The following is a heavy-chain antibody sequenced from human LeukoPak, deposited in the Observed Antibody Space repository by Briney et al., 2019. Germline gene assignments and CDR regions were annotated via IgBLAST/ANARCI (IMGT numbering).Heavy chain of an antibody. J-gene: IGHJ5*02. V-gene: IGHV1-18*01. CDR3: ARDEYCSGGSCYAPWFDP. Sequence: ASVKVSCKASGYTFTSYGISWVRQAPGQGLEWMGWISAYNGNTNYAQKLQGRVTMTTDTSTSTAYMELRSLRSDDTAVYYCARDEYCSGGSCYAPWFDPWGQGTLVTVSS. CDR1: GYTFTSYG. D-gene: IGHD2-15*01. CDR2: ISAYNGNT.